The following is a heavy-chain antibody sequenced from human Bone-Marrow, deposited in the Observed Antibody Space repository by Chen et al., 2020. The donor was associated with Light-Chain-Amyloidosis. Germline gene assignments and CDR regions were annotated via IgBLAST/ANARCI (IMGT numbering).Heavy chain of an antibody. V-gene: IGHV4-39*02. CDR3: ARRRGGENYYYGMDV. CDR2: IYYSGST. CDR1: GGSIINSNSY. D-gene: IGHD3-10*01. J-gene: IGHJ6*01. Sequence: QLQLQESGPGLVKPSETLSLTCTVSGGSIINSNSYWGWIRQPPGKGLEWIGAIYYSGSTYYNPSLKSRLTISVDTSKNHVSLKLNSVTVADTAVYYCARRRGGENYYYGMDVWGQGTTVSVSS.